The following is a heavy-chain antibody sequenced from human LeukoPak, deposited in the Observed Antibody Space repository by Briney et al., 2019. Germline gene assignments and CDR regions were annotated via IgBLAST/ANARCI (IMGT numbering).Heavy chain of an antibody. Sequence: GGSLRLSCAASGFTLSSHWMTWVRQAPGKGLEWVANINQDASAKYYVDSVKGRFTISRDNAKNSLYLQMNSLRAEDTAVYYCARDTLGSGWYRSFDYWGQGTLVTVSS. J-gene: IGHJ4*02. CDR1: GFTLSSHW. CDR2: INQDASAK. V-gene: IGHV3-7*01. D-gene: IGHD6-19*01. CDR3: ARDTLGSGWYRSFDY.